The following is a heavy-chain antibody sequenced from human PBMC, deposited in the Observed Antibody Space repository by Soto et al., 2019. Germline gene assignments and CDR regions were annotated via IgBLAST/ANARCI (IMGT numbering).Heavy chain of an antibody. D-gene: IGHD4-4*01. J-gene: IGHJ4*02. Sequence: GGSLRLSCAASGLTVSSNYMSWVRQAPGKGLEWVSVIYSGGSTYYADSVKGRFTISRDNSKNTLYFQMNSLRAEDTAVYYCARDSTEVAAFDYWGQGTLVTVSS. CDR3: ARDSTEVAAFDY. CDR1: GLTVSSNY. CDR2: IYSGGST. V-gene: IGHV3-66*01.